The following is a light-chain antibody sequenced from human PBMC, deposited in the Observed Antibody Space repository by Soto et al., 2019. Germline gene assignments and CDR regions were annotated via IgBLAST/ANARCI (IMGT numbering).Light chain of an antibody. Sequence: ETVMTQSPATLSVSPGEGATLSCRASQSVSSNLVWYQHRPGQAPRLLIYGASTRATDIPARFSGSGSGTEFTLTISSLQSEDYAVYYCQYYGSSPLTFGGGTRWIS. J-gene: IGKJ4*01. CDR2: GAS. V-gene: IGKV3-15*01. CDR1: QSVSSN. CDR3: QYYGSSPLT.